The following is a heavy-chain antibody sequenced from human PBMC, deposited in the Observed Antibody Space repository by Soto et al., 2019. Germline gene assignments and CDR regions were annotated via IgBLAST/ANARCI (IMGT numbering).Heavy chain of an antibody. CDR2: VYYSGNT. CDR3: GRDVIAPPTYFDY. J-gene: IGHJ4*02. V-gene: IGHV4-61*08. D-gene: IGHD2-21*01. Sequence: SETLSLTCTVSGGSIDSGDFYWSWIRQPPGKGLEWIGYVYYSGNTNYNPFLKSRVTLSLDKSKNQFSLKMNSVTAADSAVYCSGRDVIAPPTYFDYWGQGTLVTVSS. CDR1: GGSIDSGDFY.